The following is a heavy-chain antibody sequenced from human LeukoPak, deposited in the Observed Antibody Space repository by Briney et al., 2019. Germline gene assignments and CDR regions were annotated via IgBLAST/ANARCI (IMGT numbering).Heavy chain of an antibody. V-gene: IGHV3-74*01. CDR1: GFTFSSYW. J-gene: IGHJ6*02. CDR3: ARDVDVVATAYGMDV. D-gene: IGHD5-12*01. Sequence: PGGSLRLSCAASGFTFSSYWMHWVRQAPGKGLAWVSHINTDGSSTTYADSVKGRFTISRDNAKNTLYLQMNSLRAEDTAVYYCARDVDVVATAYGMDVWGQGTTVTVSS. CDR2: INTDGSST.